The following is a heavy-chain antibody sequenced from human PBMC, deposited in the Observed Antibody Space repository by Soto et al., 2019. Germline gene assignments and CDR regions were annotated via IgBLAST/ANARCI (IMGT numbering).Heavy chain of an antibody. CDR2: ISGSGGRT. D-gene: IGHD2-2*01. CDR1: GFTFSNCA. CDR3: AKEYCSSTSCYGGFGY. Sequence: EVQLLESGGGLVQPGGSLRLSCAASGFTFSNCAMRWVRQAPGKGLEWVSGISGSGGRTFYADSVKGRFAISRDNSKNTLNLQMNSLRVEDTAVNYCAKEYCSSTSCYGGFGYWGQGTLVTVSS. V-gene: IGHV3-23*01. J-gene: IGHJ4*02.